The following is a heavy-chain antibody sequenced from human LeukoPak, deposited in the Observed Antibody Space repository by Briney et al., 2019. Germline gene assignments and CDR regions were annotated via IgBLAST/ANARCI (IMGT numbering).Heavy chain of an antibody. CDR1: GFTFSSYG. CDR2: IWYDGSNK. CDR3: ARDSTVAGTGFY. V-gene: IGHV3-33*01. D-gene: IGHD6-19*01. J-gene: IGHJ4*02. Sequence: PGRSLRLSCAASGFTFSSYGMHWVRQAPGKGLEWVAVIWYDGSNKYYADSVKGRFTISGDNSKNTLYLQMNSLRAEDTAVYYCARDSTVAGTGFYWGQGTLVTVSS.